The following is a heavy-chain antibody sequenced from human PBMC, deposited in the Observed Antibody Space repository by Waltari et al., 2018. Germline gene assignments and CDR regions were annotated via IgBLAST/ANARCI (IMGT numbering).Heavy chain of an antibody. V-gene: IGHV3-74*01. J-gene: IGHJ6*02. CDR2: INSDGSST. CDR3: ATLRGYQYDMDV. Sequence: EVQLVESGGGLVQPGGSLTLSCAASGFTFSSSWMPWVRRAPGKGLVWVSRINSDGSSTSYADSVKGRFTISRDSAKNTLYLQMNSLRVEDTAVYYCATLRGYQYDMDVWGQGTTVTVSS. CDR1: GFTFSSSW. D-gene: IGHD6-13*01.